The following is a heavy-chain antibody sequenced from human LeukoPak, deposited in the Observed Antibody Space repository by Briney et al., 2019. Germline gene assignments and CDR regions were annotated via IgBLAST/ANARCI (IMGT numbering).Heavy chain of an antibody. Sequence: AGESLRLSCAASGFTFSSYAMSGVRQAPGKGLEWVSAISGSGGSTYYADSVKGRFTISRDNSKNTLYLQMNSLRAEDTAVYYCAKGKYVYYFDYWGQGTLVTVSS. J-gene: IGHJ4*02. CDR3: AKGKYVYYFDY. CDR1: GFTFSSYA. CDR2: ISGSGGST. V-gene: IGHV3-23*01. D-gene: IGHD2-8*01.